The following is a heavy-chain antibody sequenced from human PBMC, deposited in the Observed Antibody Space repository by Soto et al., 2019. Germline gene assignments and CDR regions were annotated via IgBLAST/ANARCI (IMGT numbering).Heavy chain of an antibody. CDR1: GYSFTTFD. V-gene: IGHV1-3*04. CDR2: IDTASGKS. CDR3: GMSRGWWSFDY. J-gene: IGHJ4*02. D-gene: IGHD2-8*02. Sequence: QVQLVQSGAEVKKPGASVKVSCKASGYSFTTFDLHWVRQAPGQGLEWMGWIDTASGKSKYSEIFQRRVTINGDTPASTSEMELCSLRFEDTTVYCCGMSRGWWSFDYWGQGPLITVSS.